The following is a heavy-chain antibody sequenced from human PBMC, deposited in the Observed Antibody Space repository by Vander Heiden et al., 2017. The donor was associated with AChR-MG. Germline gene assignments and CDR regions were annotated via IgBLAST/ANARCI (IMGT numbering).Heavy chain of an antibody. CDR3: ARFVPVPG. Sequence: QVQLVPPGAEVKKPGASVKVSCKTSGYTFTAFYVHWVRQAPGQGREWMGWINPNSGVTYYAQKFQGRVTMTRDTSISTADMELSSLRSDDTAVFYCARFVPVPGWGQGTLGTVSS. J-gene: IGHJ4*02. V-gene: IGHV1-2*02. D-gene: IGHD3-10*01. CDR1: GYTFTAFY. CDR2: INPNSGVT.